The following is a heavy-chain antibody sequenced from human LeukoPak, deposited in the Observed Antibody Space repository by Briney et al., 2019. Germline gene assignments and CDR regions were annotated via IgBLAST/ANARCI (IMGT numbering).Heavy chain of an antibody. Sequence: SGGSLRLSCAGSGFSFSTYSMNWVRQAPGKGLEWVALISYDGNNKFYADSVKGRFTISRDNSRNTLYLQMNSLRGEDAAVYSCARGGIPTGPYYYFYYMDVWGKGTAVTVSS. CDR2: ISYDGNNK. V-gene: IGHV3-30*01. J-gene: IGHJ6*03. CDR1: GFSFSTYS. CDR3: ARGGIPTGPYYYFYYMDV. D-gene: IGHD3-10*01.